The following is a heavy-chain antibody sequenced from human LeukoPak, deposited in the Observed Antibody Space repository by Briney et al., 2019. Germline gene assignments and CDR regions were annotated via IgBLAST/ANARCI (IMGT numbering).Heavy chain of an antibody. CDR1: GCTFTGYY. CDR2: INPNSGGT. J-gene: IGHJ5*02. D-gene: IGHD6-13*01. Sequence: ASVKVSCKASGCTFTGYYMHWVRQAPGQGLEWMGRINPNSGGTNYAQKFQGRVTMTRDTSISTAYMELSRLRSDDTAVYYCAREEQLVRGGNWFDPWGQGTLVTVSS. V-gene: IGHV1-2*06. CDR3: AREEQLVRGGNWFDP.